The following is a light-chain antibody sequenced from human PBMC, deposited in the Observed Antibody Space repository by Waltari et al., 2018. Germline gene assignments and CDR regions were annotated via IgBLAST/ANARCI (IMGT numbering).Light chain of an antibody. V-gene: IGKV3-20*01. CDR3: QQYGTSPT. Sequence: EIVLTQSPGTLSLSPGERATISCRASQSLSSTYLAWYQQKSGQAPRLVIYDASLRATGTPDRFSGSGSGTEFTLTISRLEPEDFAVYYCQQYGTSPTFGGGTMVEIK. J-gene: IGKJ4*01. CDR1: QSLSSTY. CDR2: DAS.